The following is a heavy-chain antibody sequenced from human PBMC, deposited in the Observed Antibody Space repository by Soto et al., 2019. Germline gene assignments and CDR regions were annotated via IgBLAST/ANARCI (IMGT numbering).Heavy chain of an antibody. CDR3: AHPRGYGVFDAYDI. V-gene: IGHV3-23*01. D-gene: IGHD4-17*01. J-gene: IGHJ3*02. Sequence: GGSLRLSCAASGFTFSTYAMSWVRQAPGKGLEWVSAISATAGDTYYADSVRGRFTISRDNSMNALYLQMNSLRVEDTAVYYCAHPRGYGVFDAYDIWGQGTMVTVSS. CDR1: GFTFSTYA. CDR2: ISATAGDT.